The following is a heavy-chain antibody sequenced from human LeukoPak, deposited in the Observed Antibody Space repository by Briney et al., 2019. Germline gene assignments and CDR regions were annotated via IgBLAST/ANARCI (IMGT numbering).Heavy chain of an antibody. J-gene: IGHJ4*02. Sequence: GGSLRLSCVGSGFTFRSHAMSWVRQAPEKGLEFVSGIYENGGTTYYADSVKGRFSISRDNSKNTLYLQMNSLRAEDTAVYYCARWDDLLLIDYWGQGTLVTVSS. CDR2: IYENGGTT. CDR1: GFTFRSHA. CDR3: ARWDDLLLIDY. D-gene: IGHD3-9*01. V-gene: IGHV3-23*01.